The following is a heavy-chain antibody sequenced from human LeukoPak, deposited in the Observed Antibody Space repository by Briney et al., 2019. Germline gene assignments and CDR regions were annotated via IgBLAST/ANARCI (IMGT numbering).Heavy chain of an antibody. V-gene: IGHV4-39*07. J-gene: IGHJ3*02. D-gene: IGHD2-21*02. CDR3: ARVSRYCGGDCPVPYFRAADAFDI. CDR2: MYYSGST. CDR1: GGSISSSSYY. Sequence: SETLSLTCTVSGGSISSSSYYWGWIRQPPGKGPEWIVSMYYSGSTFYNPSLKSRVTMSVDTSKNQFSLKLSSVTAADTAVYYCARVSRYCGGDCPVPYFRAADAFDIWGQGTMVTVSS.